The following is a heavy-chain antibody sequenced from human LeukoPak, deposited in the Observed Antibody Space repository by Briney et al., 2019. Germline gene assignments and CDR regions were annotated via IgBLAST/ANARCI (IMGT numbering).Heavy chain of an antibody. CDR2: IIPILGIA. J-gene: IGHJ4*02. CDR3: ARGDGYNPYGLIDY. V-gene: IGHV1-69*10. Sequence: ASVKVSCKASGGTFSSYAISWVRQAPGQGLEWMGGIIPILGIANYAQKFQGRVTITADKSTSTAYMELSSLRSEDTAVYYCARGDGYNPYGLIDYWGQGTLVTVSS. CDR1: GGTFSSYA. D-gene: IGHD5-24*01.